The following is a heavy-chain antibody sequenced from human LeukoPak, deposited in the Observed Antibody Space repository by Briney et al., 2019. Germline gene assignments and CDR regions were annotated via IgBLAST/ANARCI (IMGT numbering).Heavy chain of an antibody. V-gene: IGHV1-69*08. CDR2: FIPILNTT. J-gene: IGHJ4*02. CDR1: GGTFSGNS. Sequence: SVKVSCTASGGTFSGNSITWVRQAPGQGLEWMGRFIPILNTTNYAQDFQGRVTLTADKSTSTAYMELMSLGSEDTAVYYWARETRDSNWNSVAYLDHWGEGTLVTVSS. CDR3: ARETRDSNWNSVAYLDH. D-gene: IGHD1-7*01.